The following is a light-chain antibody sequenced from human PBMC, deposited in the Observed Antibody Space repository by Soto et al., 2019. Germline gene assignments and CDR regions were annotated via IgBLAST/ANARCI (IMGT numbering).Light chain of an antibody. V-gene: IGLV2-14*01. CDR2: EVS. CDR3: SSYTSTATPVV. Sequence: QSALTQPASVSGSPGQSITISCTGTSSDVVGYNYVSWYHQHPGKAPKLMIYEVSNRPSRVSNRFSGSNSGNTASLTISGLQAADEADCYCSSYTSTATPVVRGGGTPLPVL. J-gene: IGLJ2*01. CDR1: SSDVVGYNY.